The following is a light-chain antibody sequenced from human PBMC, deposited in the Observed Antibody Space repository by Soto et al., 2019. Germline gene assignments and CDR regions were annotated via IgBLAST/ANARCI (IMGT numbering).Light chain of an antibody. Sequence: QSALTQPASVSGSPGQSITISCTGTSSDVGGYNYVSWYQHLPGKAPKLMIYDVSNRPSGVSNRFSGSKSGNTASLTISGLPAEDEADYYCSSYTSSSTLVFGGGTKLTVL. V-gene: IGLV2-14*03. CDR1: SSDVGGYNY. J-gene: IGLJ2*01. CDR3: SSYTSSSTLV. CDR2: DVS.